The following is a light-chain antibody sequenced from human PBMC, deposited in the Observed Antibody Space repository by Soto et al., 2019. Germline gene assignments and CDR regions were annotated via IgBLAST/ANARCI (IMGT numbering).Light chain of an antibody. Sequence: DIQLTQSPSFLPSSVGDRVTITCRASQGISSYLAWYQQKPGKAPKLLIYAASTLQSGVPSRFSGSGSGTEFTLTISSLQPEDFATYYCQQHITFGQGTRLEIK. CDR3: QQHIT. CDR2: AAS. J-gene: IGKJ5*01. V-gene: IGKV1-9*01. CDR1: QGISSY.